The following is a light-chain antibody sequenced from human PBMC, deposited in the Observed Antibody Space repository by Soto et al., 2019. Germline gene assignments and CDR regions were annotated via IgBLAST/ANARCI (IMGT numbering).Light chain of an antibody. Sequence: QSALTQPASVSGSPGQSIVISCTGTSSDVGGYNYVSWHQQHPGRAPKLLIYEVNKRPSGASNRFSGSKSGNTASLTISGLQAEDEADYYCSSYTSGTTLDVFGSGTKLTVL. CDR2: EVN. CDR1: SSDVGGYNY. CDR3: SSYTSGTTLDV. J-gene: IGLJ1*01. V-gene: IGLV2-14*01.